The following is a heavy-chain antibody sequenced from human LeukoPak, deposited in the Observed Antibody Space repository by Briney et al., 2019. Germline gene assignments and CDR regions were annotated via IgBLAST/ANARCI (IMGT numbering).Heavy chain of an antibody. CDR3: VRHQGTTFDY. CDR1: GFTFSSSW. V-gene: IGHV3-7*01. J-gene: IGHJ4*02. Sequence: PGGSLRLSCAASGFTFSSSWMTWVRQAPGKGLEWVANIKQDGSEKYYVDSVKGRFTISRDNTKNSLYLQMNGLRAEDTAVHYCVRHQGTTFDYWGQGTLVTVSS. CDR2: IKQDGSEK. D-gene: IGHD1-1*01.